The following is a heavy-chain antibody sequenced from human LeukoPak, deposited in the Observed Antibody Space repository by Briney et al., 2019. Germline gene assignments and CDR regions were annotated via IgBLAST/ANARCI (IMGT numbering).Heavy chain of an antibody. D-gene: IGHD2-15*01. CDR1: GFTFSSYS. Sequence: PGGSLRLSCAASGFTFSSYSINWVRRAPGKGLEWVSSISGSSSYIYYAVSVKGRFTISRDNAKKSLYLQMNSLRAEDTAVYYCARDLYIEIISAFDIWGQGTMVTVSS. V-gene: IGHV3-21*01. J-gene: IGHJ3*02. CDR3: ARDLYIEIISAFDI. CDR2: ISGSSSYI.